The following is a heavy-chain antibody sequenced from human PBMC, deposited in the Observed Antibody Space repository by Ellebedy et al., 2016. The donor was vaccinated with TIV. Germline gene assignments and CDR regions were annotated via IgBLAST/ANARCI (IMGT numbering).Heavy chain of an antibody. CDR2: IYYSGST. Sequence: SETLSLTCTVSGGSISSSSSYWGWIRQPPGKGLEWIGSIYYSGSTYYNPSLKSRVTISVDTSKNQFSLKLSSVTAADTAVYYCARLAGTYGRRAYYFDYWGQGTLVTVSS. J-gene: IGHJ4*02. D-gene: IGHD4-17*01. CDR3: ARLAGTYGRRAYYFDY. CDR1: GGSISSSSSY. V-gene: IGHV4-39*01.